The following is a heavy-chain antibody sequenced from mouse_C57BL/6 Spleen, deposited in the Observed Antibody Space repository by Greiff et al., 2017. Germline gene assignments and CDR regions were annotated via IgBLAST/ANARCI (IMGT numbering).Heavy chain of an antibody. CDR1: GYSITSGYY. D-gene: IGHD1-1*01. J-gene: IGHJ4*01. CDR3: AGGYGSSYPYAMDY. CDR2: ISYDGSN. V-gene: IGHV3-6*01. Sequence: DVKLQESGPGLVKPSQSLSLTCSVTGYSITSGYYWNWIRQFPGNKLEWMGYISYDGSNNYNPSLKNRISITRDTSKNQFFLKLNSVTTEDTATYYCAGGYGSSYPYAMDYWGQGTSVTVSS.